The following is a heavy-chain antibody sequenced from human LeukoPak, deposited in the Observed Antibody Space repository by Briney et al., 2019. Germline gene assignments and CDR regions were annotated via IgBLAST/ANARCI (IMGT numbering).Heavy chain of an antibody. D-gene: IGHD5-18*01. J-gene: IGHJ4*02. Sequence: GGSLRLSCAASGFNVITNYMSWVRQAPGKGLEWVSGINWNGGSTGYADSVKGRFTISRDNAKNSLYLQMNSLRAEDTAVYYCARADSAMVRDFDYWGQGTLVTVSS. CDR3: ARADSAMVRDFDY. CDR1: GFNVITNY. CDR2: INWNGGST. V-gene: IGHV3-20*04.